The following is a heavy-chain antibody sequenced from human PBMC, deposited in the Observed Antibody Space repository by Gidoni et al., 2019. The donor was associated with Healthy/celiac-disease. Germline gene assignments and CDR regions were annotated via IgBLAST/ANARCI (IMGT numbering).Heavy chain of an antibody. CDR2: IIPILGIA. V-gene: IGHV1-69*04. D-gene: IGHD3-22*01. Sequence: QVQLVQSGAEVKKPVSSVKVSCKASVGPFSSYAISWVRQAPGQGLEWMGRIIPILGIANYAQKFQGRVTITADKSTSTAYMELSSLRSEDTAVYYCARSGDYYDSSGYYSPLPFDYWGQGTLVTVSS. CDR3: ARSGDYYDSSGYYSPLPFDY. J-gene: IGHJ4*02. CDR1: VGPFSSYA.